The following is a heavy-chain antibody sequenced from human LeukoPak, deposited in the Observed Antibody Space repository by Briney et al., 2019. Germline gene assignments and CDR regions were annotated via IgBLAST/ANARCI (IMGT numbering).Heavy chain of an antibody. J-gene: IGHJ3*02. V-gene: IGHV4-31*03. CDR3: ARGGGGYGDDAFDI. CDR1: GASISSGGYY. Sequence: SQTLSLTCTVSGASISSGGYYWSWLRQHPGKGLEWIGYIYYSGSTYYNPSLKSRVTISVDTSKNQFSLKLSSVTAADTAVYYCARGGGGYGDDAFDIWGQGTMVTVSS. D-gene: IGHD3-22*01. CDR2: IYYSGST.